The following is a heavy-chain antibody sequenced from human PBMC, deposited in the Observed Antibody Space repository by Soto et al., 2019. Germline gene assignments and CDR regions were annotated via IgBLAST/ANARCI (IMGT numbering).Heavy chain of an antibody. Sequence: QVQLHESGPGLVKPSQTLSLTCTVSGGSISSGGYYWSWIRQHPGKGLEWIGYIYYSGRTYYDLTLKRRVTITVDTSKKHCSPELSSVTAADTAVYSCERTPHFWGRGTLVIVSS. CDR1: GGSISSGGYY. V-gene: IGHV4-31*03. CDR3: ERTPHF. J-gene: IGHJ4*02. CDR2: IYYSGRT.